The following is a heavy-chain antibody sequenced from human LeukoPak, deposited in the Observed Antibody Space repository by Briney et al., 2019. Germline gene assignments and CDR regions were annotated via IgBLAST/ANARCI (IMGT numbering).Heavy chain of an antibody. CDR3: ASRITSFAVLYA. J-gene: IGHJ6*02. Sequence: PGGSLRLSCAASGFTFSSYWMSWVRRTPGKGLEWVANIKQDGSEKYYVDSVKGRFTISRDNAKNSLYLQMNSLRVEDTAVYYCASRITSFAVLYAWGHGTSVTVSS. V-gene: IGHV3-7*01. D-gene: IGHD2-15*01. CDR2: IKQDGSEK. CDR1: GFTFSSYW.